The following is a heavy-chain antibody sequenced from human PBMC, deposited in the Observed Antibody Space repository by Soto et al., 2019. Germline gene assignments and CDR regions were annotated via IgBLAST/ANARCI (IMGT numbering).Heavy chain of an antibody. CDR2: INHSGST. V-gene: IGHV4-34*08. CDR3: AKSPSWFDP. CDR1: GGTFSGYY. J-gene: IGHJ5*02. Sequence: SETLSLTCAVYGGTFSGYYWSWIRQPPGKGLEWIGEINHSGSTNYNPSLKSRVTISVDTSKNQFSLKLSSVTAADTAVYYCAKSPSWFDPWGQGTLVTVSS.